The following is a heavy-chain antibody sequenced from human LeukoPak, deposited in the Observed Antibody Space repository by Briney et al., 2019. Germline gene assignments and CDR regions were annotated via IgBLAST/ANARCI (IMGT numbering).Heavy chain of an antibody. CDR1: GYTFTSYD. V-gene: IGHV1-8*02. D-gene: IGHD3-22*01. J-gene: IGHJ3*02. Sequence: ASVKVSCKASGYTFTSYDINWVRQATGQGLKWMGWMNPNSGNTGYAQKFQGRVTMTEDTSTDTAYLELSSLRSEDTAVYYCATVLGTVITDAFDIWGQGTMVTVSS. CDR3: ATVLGTVITDAFDI. CDR2: MNPNSGNT.